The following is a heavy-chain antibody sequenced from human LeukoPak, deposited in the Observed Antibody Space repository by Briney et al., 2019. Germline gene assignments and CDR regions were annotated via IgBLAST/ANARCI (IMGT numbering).Heavy chain of an antibody. J-gene: IGHJ6*02. V-gene: IGHV3-48*03. CDR2: ISSSGSTI. CDR1: GFTFSSYE. CDR3: ATYLSPIVLVPAAMLRDYYYGMDV. D-gene: IGHD2-2*01. Sequence: GGSLRLSCAASGFTFSSYEMNWVRQAPGKGLEWVSYISSSGSTIYYADSVKGRFTISRDNAKNSLYLQMNSLRAEDTAVYYCATYLSPIVLVPAAMLRDYYYGMDVWGQGTTVTVSS.